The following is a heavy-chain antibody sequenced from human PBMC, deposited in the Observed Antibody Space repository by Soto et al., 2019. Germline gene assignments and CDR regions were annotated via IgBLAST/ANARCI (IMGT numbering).Heavy chain of an antibody. V-gene: IGHV4-4*07. Sequence: SETLSLTCTVSGGSISSYYWSWIRQPAGKGLEWIGRIYTSGSTNYNPSLKSRVTMSVDTSKNQFSLKLSSVTAADTAVYYCARDGGVGATSYYGMDVWGQGTTVTVSS. J-gene: IGHJ6*02. CDR2: IYTSGST. CDR3: ARDGGVGATSYYGMDV. CDR1: GGSISSYY. D-gene: IGHD1-26*01.